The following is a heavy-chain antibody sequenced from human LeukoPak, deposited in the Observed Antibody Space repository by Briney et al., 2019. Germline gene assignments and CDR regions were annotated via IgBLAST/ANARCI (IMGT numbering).Heavy chain of an antibody. D-gene: IGHD3-22*01. Sequence: TLSLTCTVSGGSISSGGYYWSWIRQHPGKGLEWIGYIYYSGSTYYNPSLKSRVTISVDTSKNQFSLKLSSVTAADTAVYYCVRVSYDSSGYYLRGNYFDYWGQGTLVTVSS. CDR3: VRVSYDSSGYYLRGNYFDY. J-gene: IGHJ4*02. CDR1: GGSISSGGYY. V-gene: IGHV4-31*03. CDR2: IYYSGST.